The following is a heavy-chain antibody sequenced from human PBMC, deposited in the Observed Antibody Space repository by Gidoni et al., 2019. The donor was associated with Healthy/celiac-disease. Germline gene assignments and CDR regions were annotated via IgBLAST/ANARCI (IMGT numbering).Heavy chain of an antibody. J-gene: IGHJ4*02. CDR2: IYCGGST. V-gene: IGHV3-66*01. Sequence: EEQLVEGGGGLVQPGGPLRSHCGAPGCTASSNYMSWVRQVPGKGLEWVAVIYCGGSTSYAASMKGRFTISRYKSKNTLNLQMNSLRAEDTAVYYCAGTYYYDSSGYYPPWGYWGQGTLVTVSS. CDR1: GCTASSNY. D-gene: IGHD3-22*01. CDR3: AGTYYYDSSGYYPPWGY.